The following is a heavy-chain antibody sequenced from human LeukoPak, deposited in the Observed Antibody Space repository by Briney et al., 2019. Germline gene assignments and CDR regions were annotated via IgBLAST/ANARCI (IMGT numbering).Heavy chain of an antibody. CDR2: IYYSGST. Sequence: SETLSLTCGVSGGSISSYYWSWIRQPPGKGLEWIGYIYYSGSTNYNPSLKSRVTISVDTSKNQFSLKLSSVTAADTAIYYCARLSSLSPYNFWTMDYWGQGTLVTVSS. V-gene: IGHV4-59*01. CDR1: GGSISSYY. CDR3: ARLSSLSPYNFWTMDY. D-gene: IGHD3-3*01. J-gene: IGHJ4*02.